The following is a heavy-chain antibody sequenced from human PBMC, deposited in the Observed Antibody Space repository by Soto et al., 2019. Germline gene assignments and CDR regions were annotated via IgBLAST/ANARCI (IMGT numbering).Heavy chain of an antibody. J-gene: IGHJ4*02. D-gene: IGHD6-19*01. Sequence: PGGSLRLSCAASGFTFSSYAMSWVRQAPGKGLEWVSAISGSGGSTYYADSVKGRFTIPRDNSKNTLYLQMNSLRAEDTAVYYCAKDYGIAVAGTHFDYWGQGTLVTVSS. CDR2: ISGSGGST. CDR1: GFTFSSYA. CDR3: AKDYGIAVAGTHFDY. V-gene: IGHV3-23*01.